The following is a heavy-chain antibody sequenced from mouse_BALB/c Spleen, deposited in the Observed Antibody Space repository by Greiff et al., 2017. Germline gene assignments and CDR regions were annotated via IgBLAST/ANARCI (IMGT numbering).Heavy chain of an antibody. V-gene: IGHV1S127*01. CDR1: GYTFTSYW. CDR2: IDPSDSYT. J-gene: IGHJ3*01. CDR3: TRSGGYDGAWFVY. D-gene: IGHD2-2*01. Sequence: QVQLQQPGAELVKPGASVKMSCKASGYTFTSYWMHWVKQRPGQGLEWIGVIDPSDSYTSYNQKFKGKATLTVDTSSSTAYMQLSSLTSEDSAVYYCTRSGGYDGAWFVYWGQGTLVTVSA.